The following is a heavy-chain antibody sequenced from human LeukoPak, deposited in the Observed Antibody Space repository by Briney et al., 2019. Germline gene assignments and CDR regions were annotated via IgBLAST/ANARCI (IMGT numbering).Heavy chain of an antibody. V-gene: IGHV1-2*02. Sequence: ASVKVSCKASGYTFTGYYMHWVRQAPGQGLEWMGWINPNSGGTNYAQKFQGRVTMTRDTSISTAYMELSRLRSDDTAVYYCARGGLPLGYCSSTSCYTLGSDYWGQGTLATVSP. D-gene: IGHD2-2*02. CDR2: INPNSGGT. J-gene: IGHJ4*02. CDR3: ARGGLPLGYCSSTSCYTLGSDY. CDR1: GYTFTGYY.